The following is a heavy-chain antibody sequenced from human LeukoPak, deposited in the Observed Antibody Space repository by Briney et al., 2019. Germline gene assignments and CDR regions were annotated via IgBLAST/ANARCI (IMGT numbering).Heavy chain of an antibody. V-gene: IGHV3-23*01. Sequence: GGSLRLSCTASGFTFNDYAMNWVRQSPGMRLEWLSTLSGSGGSSYYANSVRGRFTISRDNSKNTLFLQMHNLRAEDTAVYYCAKDPHVGSSGYYQYYLDYWGRGTLVTVSS. D-gene: IGHD3-22*01. CDR1: GFTFNDYA. CDR3: AKDPHVGSSGYYQYYLDY. CDR2: LSGSGGSS. J-gene: IGHJ4*02.